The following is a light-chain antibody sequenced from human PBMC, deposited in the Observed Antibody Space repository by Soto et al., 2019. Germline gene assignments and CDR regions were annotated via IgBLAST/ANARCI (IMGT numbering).Light chain of an antibody. Sequence: EIVLTQSPGTLSLSPGERATLSCRASQSVSSSYLAWYQQKPGQAHRLLIYGASSRATGIPDRFSGRGSGTDFTLSISRLEPEAFAVYYCQQYGSSPVFTFGPGTKVDIK. CDR1: QSVSSSY. V-gene: IGKV3-20*01. CDR3: QQYGSSPVFT. CDR2: GAS. J-gene: IGKJ3*01.